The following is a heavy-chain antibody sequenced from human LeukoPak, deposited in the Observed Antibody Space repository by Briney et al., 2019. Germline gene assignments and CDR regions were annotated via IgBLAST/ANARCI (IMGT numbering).Heavy chain of an antibody. CDR2: MYYSGST. CDR1: GDSIRSSSYY. J-gene: IGHJ3*02. Sequence: PSETLSLTCTVSGDSIRSSSYYWGWIRQPPGKGLEWIGSMYYSGSTYYNPSLKSRVAISVDTSKNQFSLKLNSVTAADTAVYYCARGLSFEAYDIWGQGTMVSASS. D-gene: IGHD2-21*01. V-gene: IGHV4-39*01. CDR3: ARGLSFEAYDI.